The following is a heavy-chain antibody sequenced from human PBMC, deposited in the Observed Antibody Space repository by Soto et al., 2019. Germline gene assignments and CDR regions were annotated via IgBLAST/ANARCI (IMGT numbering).Heavy chain of an antibody. V-gene: IGHV1-69*12. D-gene: IGHD1-26*01. J-gene: IGHJ5*02. CDR1: GDTFSTYA. CDR3: ARGYEPLGDP. Sequence: QVQLVQSGPEIKKPGSSVKVSCKASGDTFSTYAITWVRQAPGQGLEWMGGIIPLFGTAHYAQKFQGRLTITADESTSTAYMELSKLRSEDTAVYYGARGYEPLGDPWGQGTLVTVSS. CDR2: IIPLFGTA.